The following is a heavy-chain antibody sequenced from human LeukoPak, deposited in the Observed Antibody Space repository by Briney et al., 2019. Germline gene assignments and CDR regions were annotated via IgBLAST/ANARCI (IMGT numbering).Heavy chain of an antibody. D-gene: IGHD6-13*01. CDR2: ISTSSSSM. Sequence: QPGGSLRLPCAASGFTFSGYEMNWVRQAPGKGLEWVSYISTSSSSMYYADSAKGRFTISRDNAKNSLYLDMNSLRADDTAVYYCARLSYSSSWYFDHWGQGTLVTVSS. J-gene: IGHJ4*02. CDR3: ARLSYSSSWYFDH. V-gene: IGHV3-48*03. CDR1: GFTFSGYE.